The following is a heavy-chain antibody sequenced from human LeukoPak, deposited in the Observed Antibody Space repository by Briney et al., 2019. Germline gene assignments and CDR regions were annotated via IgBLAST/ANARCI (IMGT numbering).Heavy chain of an antibody. CDR2: VYYTGST. CDR1: GGSVTSGGYY. Sequence: TLFLTCTVSGGSVTSGGYYWSWIRQHPGKGLEWIGYVYYTGSTYYNPSLKSRVTISPDTSKNQFSLKVTSVTAADTAVYYCARISAGRYGMDVWGQGTTVTVSS. CDR3: ARISAGRYGMDV. J-gene: IGHJ6*02. V-gene: IGHV4-31*03. D-gene: IGHD6-6*01.